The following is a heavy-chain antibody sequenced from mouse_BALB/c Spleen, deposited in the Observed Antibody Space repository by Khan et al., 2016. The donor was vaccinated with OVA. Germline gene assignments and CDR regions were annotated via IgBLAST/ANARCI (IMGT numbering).Heavy chain of an antibody. V-gene: IGHV1S137*01. J-gene: IGHJ3*01. Sequence: QVQLKQSGAELVRPGVSVKISCKGSGYTFTDFTMHWVKQSHAKSLEWIGVINTYYGDVTYNQKFKGKATMTVDKSSSTVYMELARLTSEDSAIFYCYRGGGGSRFAYWGQGTLVTVSA. CDR1: GYTFTDFT. CDR3: YRGGGGSRFAY. CDR2: INTYYGDV.